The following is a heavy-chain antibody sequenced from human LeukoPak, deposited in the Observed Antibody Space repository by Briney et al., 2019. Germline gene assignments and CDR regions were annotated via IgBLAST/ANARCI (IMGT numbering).Heavy chain of an antibody. CDR3: ASLSPPIAAAGIPHDY. J-gene: IGHJ4*02. CDR1: GGSISSYY. CDR2: IYYSGST. D-gene: IGHD6-13*01. V-gene: IGHV4-59*01. Sequence: SETLSLTCTVSGGSISSYYWSWIRQPPGKGLEWIGYIYYSGSTNYNPSPKSRVTISVDTSKNQFSLKLSSVTAADTAVYCCASLSPPIAAAGIPHDYWGQGTLVTVSS.